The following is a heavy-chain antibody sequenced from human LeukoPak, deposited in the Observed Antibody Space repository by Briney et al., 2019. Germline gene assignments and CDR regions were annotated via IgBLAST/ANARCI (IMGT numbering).Heavy chain of an antibody. CDR3: ARAQLGIWYFDL. CDR1: VLTFSNYA. V-gene: IGHV3-23*01. J-gene: IGHJ2*01. D-gene: IGHD7-27*01. CDR2: ISGGGSTT. Sequence: GGSLRLSCAASVLTFSNYAMSCVPDAPGKGLECVSAISGGGSTTYNAESVKGRFTISRDNSKNTLYLQRNSLRAEDTALYYGARAQLGIWYFDLWGRGTLVSVSS.